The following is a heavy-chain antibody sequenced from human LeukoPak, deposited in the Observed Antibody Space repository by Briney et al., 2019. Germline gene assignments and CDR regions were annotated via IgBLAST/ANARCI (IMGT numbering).Heavy chain of an antibody. D-gene: IGHD4-17*01. J-gene: IGHJ4*02. Sequence: GGSLRLSCAASGFTVSSNYMSWVRQAPGKGLEWVSVIYSGGSTYYADSVKGRFTISRHNSKNTLYLQMNSLRAEDTAVYYCAKGPPYGDYPYYFDYWGQGTLVTVSS. CDR2: IYSGGST. CDR1: GFTVSSNY. CDR3: AKGPPYGDYPYYFDY. V-gene: IGHV3-53*04.